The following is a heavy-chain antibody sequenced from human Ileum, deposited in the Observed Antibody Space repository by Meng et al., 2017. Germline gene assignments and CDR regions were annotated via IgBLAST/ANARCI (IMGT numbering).Heavy chain of an antibody. Sequence: QFQLQGSVHGLLRLSGTLSLTWSVSGGSISSSFYWVWVRQSPGKGLEWIGQIYLAGSPNYNPSLESRVTISVDKSKNQFSLRLTSVTAADTAIFYCVRHGGKYFDSWGQGTLVTVSS. CDR3: VRHGGKYFDS. J-gene: IGHJ4*02. CDR2: IYLAGSP. V-gene: IGHV4-4*02. CDR1: GGSISSSFY. D-gene: IGHD2-15*01.